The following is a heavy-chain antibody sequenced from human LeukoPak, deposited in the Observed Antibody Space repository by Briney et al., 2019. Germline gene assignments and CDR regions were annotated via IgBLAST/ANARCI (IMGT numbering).Heavy chain of an antibody. CDR3: ASFPPIVGAN. CDR2: FDPEDGET. CDR1: GYTLTELS. J-gene: IGHJ4*02. V-gene: IGHV1-24*01. D-gene: IGHD1-26*01. Sequence: GASVRVSCKVSGYTLTELSMDWVRQAPGKGLEWMGGFDPEDGETIYAQKFQGRVTMTEDTSTDTAYMELSSLRSEDTAVYYCASFPPIVGANWGQGTLVTVSS.